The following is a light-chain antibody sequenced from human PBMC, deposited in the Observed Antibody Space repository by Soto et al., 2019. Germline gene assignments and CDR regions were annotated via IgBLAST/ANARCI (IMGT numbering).Light chain of an antibody. V-gene: IGLV7-46*01. CDR3: LLSYNAARV. Sequence: QAVVTQEPSLTVSPGGTVTLTCGSSTGAVTSNHHPYWFQQKAGQAPRTLIYDTSNKHSWTPARFSGSLLGDKAALTLSGAQPEEEPQYYCLLSYNAARVFGGGTKLTVL. CDR2: DTS. CDR1: TGAVTSNHH. J-gene: IGLJ2*01.